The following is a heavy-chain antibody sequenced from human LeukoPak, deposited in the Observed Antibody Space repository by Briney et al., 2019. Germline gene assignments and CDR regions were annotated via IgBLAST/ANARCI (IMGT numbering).Heavy chain of an antibody. CDR2: IYYSGST. D-gene: IGHD1-1*01. CDR3: ARDRGTWNDDGFDY. Sequence: SETLSLTCTVSGGSISSYYWSWIRQPPGKGLEWIGYIYYSGSTNYNPSLKSRVTMSVDTSKNQFSLKLSSVTAADTAVYYCARDRGTWNDDGFDYWGQGTLDTVSS. J-gene: IGHJ4*02. CDR1: GGSISSYY. V-gene: IGHV4-59*12.